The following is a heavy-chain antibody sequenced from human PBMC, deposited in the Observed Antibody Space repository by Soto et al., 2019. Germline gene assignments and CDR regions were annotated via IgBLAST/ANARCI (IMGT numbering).Heavy chain of an antibody. Sequence: QVQLVESGGGVVQPGRSLRLSCAASGFTFSRYGMHWVRQAPGKGLEWVAVIWYDGSNKYYADYVKGQFTISRDNSKNPLYLQMNSLRAEDTAVYYCARGSCSSTSCYAFDYWGQGTLVTVAS. V-gene: IGHV3-33*01. D-gene: IGHD2-2*01. CDR1: GFTFSRYG. CDR3: ARGSCSSTSCYAFDY. CDR2: IWYDGSNK. J-gene: IGHJ4*02.